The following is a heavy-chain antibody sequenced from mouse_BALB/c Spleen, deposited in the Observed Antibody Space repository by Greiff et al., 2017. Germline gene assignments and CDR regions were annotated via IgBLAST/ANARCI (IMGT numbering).Heavy chain of an antibody. Sequence: QVQLQQSGAELAKPGASVKMSCKASGYTFTSYWMHWVKQRPGQGLEWIGYINPSTGYTEYNQKFKDKATLTADKSSSTAYMQLSSLTSEDSAVYYCAREDYYYGGWFAYWGQGTLVTVSA. CDR1: GYTFTSYW. D-gene: IGHD2-1*01. V-gene: IGHV1-7*01. J-gene: IGHJ3*01. CDR3: AREDYYYGGWFAY. CDR2: INPSTGYT.